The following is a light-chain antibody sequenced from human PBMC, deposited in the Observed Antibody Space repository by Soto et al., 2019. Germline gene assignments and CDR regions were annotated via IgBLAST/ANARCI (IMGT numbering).Light chain of an antibody. V-gene: IGKV3-20*01. CDR1: QTGDSRY. CDR3: QQYGSSGT. Sequence: EIVLTQSPGTLSLSPGETATLSCRASQTGDSRYLAWYQQKRGQAPRLLIYGASNRATGIPDRFSGSGSGTDFTLTIRRLEPEDFAVYYCQQYGSSGTFGQGTKVDIK. CDR2: GAS. J-gene: IGKJ1*01.